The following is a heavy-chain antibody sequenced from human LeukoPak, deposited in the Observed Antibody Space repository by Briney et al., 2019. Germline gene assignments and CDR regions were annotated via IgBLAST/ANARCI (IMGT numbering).Heavy chain of an antibody. J-gene: IGHJ4*02. D-gene: IGHD3-3*01. CDR2: ISYDGSNK. CDR3: TTGATIFGVVFREPIDY. V-gene: IGHV3-30-3*01. CDR1: GFTFSSYA. Sequence: GGSLRLSCAASGFTFSSYAMHWVRQAPGKGLEWVAVISYDGSNKYYADSVKGRFTISRDNSKNTLYLQMNSLRAEDTAVYYCTTGATIFGVVFREPIDYWGQGTLVTVSS.